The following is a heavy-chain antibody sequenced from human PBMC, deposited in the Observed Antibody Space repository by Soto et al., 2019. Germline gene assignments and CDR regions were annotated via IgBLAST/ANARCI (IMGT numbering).Heavy chain of an antibody. CDR1: GFTFSSYS. J-gene: IGHJ2*01. D-gene: IGHD3-10*01. Sequence: EVQLLESGGGLVQPGGSLRVSCAASGFTFSSYSMSWVRQAPGKGLEWVSSISGIGGDTYYADSVKGRFTISRDNSQNTLYLQMNSLRAEDTAVYYWAKLPVGKITMVRASNCWFDMWGRGTLVTVSS. CDR3: AKLPVGKITMVRASNCWFDM. V-gene: IGHV3-23*01. CDR2: ISGIGGDT.